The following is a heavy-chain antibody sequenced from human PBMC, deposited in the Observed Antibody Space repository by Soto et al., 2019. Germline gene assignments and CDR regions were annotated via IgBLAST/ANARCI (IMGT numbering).Heavy chain of an antibody. CDR3: ARVIGAARLYHYYGMDV. V-gene: IGHV4-59*01. Sequence: SETLSLTCTVSGGSISSYYWSWIRQPPGKGLEWIGYIYYSGSTNYNPSLKSRVTISVDTSKNQFSLKLSSVTAAGTAGYYCARVIGAARLYHYYGMDVWGQGTTVTVS. D-gene: IGHD6-6*01. J-gene: IGHJ6*02. CDR1: GGSISSYY. CDR2: IYYSGST.